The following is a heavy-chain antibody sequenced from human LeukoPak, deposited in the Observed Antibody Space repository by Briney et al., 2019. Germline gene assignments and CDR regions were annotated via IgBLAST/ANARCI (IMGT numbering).Heavy chain of an antibody. CDR1: GGSISSSSYY. V-gene: IGHV4-39*01. CDR2: IYYSGST. J-gene: IGHJ5*02. Sequence: SETLSLTCTVSGGSISSSSYYWGWIRQPPGKGLEWIGSIYYSGSTYYNPSLKSRVTISVDTSKNQFSLKLSSVTAADTAVYYCARCPSPTTGWFDPWGQGTLVTVSS. CDR3: ARCPSPTTGWFDP. D-gene: IGHD4-11*01.